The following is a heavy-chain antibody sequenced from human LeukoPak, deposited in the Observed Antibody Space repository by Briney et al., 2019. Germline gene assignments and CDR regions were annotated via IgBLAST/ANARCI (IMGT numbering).Heavy chain of an antibody. CDR1: GGSFSGYY. Sequence: PGGSLRLSCAVYGGSFSGYYWSWIRQPPGKGLEWIGEINHSGSTNYNPSLKSRVTISVDTSKNQFSLKLNSVTAADTAVYYCAKSNGYGLVDIWGQGTMVTVSS. J-gene: IGHJ3*02. CDR3: AKSNGYGLVDI. D-gene: IGHD3-10*01. CDR2: INHSGST. V-gene: IGHV4-34*01.